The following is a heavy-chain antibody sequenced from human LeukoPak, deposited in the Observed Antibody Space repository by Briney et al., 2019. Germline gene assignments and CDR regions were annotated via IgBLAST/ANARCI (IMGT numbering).Heavy chain of an antibody. CDR2: IKDGGIT. Sequence: PSETLSLTCTVYSGSFSGYYWSWIRLPPGNGLEWIGEIKDGGITNYNPSLRSRVTISKDTSNNQLSLKLHSATAADTSVYYCVRGFSGVVGDHWGQGSLVTVSS. CDR1: SGSFSGYY. J-gene: IGHJ4*02. V-gene: IGHV4-34*01. CDR3: VRGFSGVVGDH. D-gene: IGHD3-10*01.